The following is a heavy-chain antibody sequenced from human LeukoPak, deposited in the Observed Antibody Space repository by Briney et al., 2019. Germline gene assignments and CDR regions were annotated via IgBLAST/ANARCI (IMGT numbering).Heavy chain of an antibody. Sequence: GGSLRLSCAASGFTVSRNYMSWVRQAPGKGLEWLSVIYSGGSTYYAGSVKGRFTISRDNSKNTLYLQMNSLRAEDTAVYYCAKAYCSSTSSPSCYFDYWGQGTLVTVSS. CDR2: IYSGGST. V-gene: IGHV3-53*01. CDR1: GFTVSRNY. CDR3: AKAYCSSTSSPSCYFDY. J-gene: IGHJ4*02. D-gene: IGHD2-2*01.